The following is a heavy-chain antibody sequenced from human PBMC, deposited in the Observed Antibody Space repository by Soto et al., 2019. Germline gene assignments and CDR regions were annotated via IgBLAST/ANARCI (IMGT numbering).Heavy chain of an antibody. D-gene: IGHD6-19*01. J-gene: IGHJ4*02. V-gene: IGHV3-48*02. CDR3: ARSVEGHFVY. CDR2: ITSDTKTI. Sequence: EVQLVESGGNLVQPGGSLRLSCAASGFRFSIYSMNWVRQAPGKGLEWSAYITSDTKTIKYADSVKGRFTISRDNGKNSVYLQMNSLRDEDTAVYDCARSVEGHFVYWGQGTVVTVSA. CDR1: GFRFSIYS.